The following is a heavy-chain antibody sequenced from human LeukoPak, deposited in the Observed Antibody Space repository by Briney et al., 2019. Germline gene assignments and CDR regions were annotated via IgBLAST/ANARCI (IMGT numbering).Heavy chain of an antibody. Sequence: GGSLRLSCATSGFTFSSYAMSWVRQAPGKGLEWVSAISGSGAATYYADSVKVRFTISRDNSKNTLYLQMNSMRAEDTAIYYCAKTGNNNEGSFDFWGQGTLVTVSS. CDR2: ISGSGAAT. J-gene: IGHJ4*02. CDR3: AKTGNNNEGSFDF. V-gene: IGHV3-23*01. D-gene: IGHD1/OR15-1a*01. CDR1: GFTFSSYA.